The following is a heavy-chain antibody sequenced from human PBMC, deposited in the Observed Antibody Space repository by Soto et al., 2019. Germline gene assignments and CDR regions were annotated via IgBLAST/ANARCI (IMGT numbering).Heavy chain of an antibody. J-gene: IGHJ4*02. V-gene: IGHV3-48*01. Sequence: GGSLRLSCAASGFTFSSYSMNWVRQAPGKGLEWVSYISSSSSTIYYADSVKGRFTISRDNAKNSLYLQMNSLRAEDTAVYYCARGDSGWPYYFDYWGQGTLVTVSS. CDR2: ISSSSSTI. D-gene: IGHD6-19*01. CDR1: GFTFSSYS. CDR3: ARGDSGWPYYFDY.